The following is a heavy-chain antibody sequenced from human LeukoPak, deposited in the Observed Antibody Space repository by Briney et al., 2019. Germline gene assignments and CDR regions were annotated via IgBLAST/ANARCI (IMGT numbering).Heavy chain of an antibody. D-gene: IGHD2-2*01. CDR1: GFTFSSYW. Sequence: QSGGSLRLSCAASGFTFSSYWMHWVRQAPGKGLVWVSRINSDGSSTSYADSVKGRFTISRDNAKNTLYLQMNSLRAEDTAVYYCARDHCSSTSCYVNWFDPWAREPWPPSPQ. CDR3: ARDHCSSTSCYVNWFDP. J-gene: IGHJ5*02. V-gene: IGHV3-74*01. CDR2: INSDGSST.